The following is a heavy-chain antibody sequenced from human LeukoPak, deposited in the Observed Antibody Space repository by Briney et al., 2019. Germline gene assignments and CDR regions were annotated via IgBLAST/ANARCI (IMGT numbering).Heavy chain of an antibody. CDR1: GFTFDDYA. CDR3: AKSPKDSGYYEPIDY. CDR2: ISRNSGSI. V-gene: IGHV3-9*01. Sequence: PGGSLRLSCAASGFTFDDYAMHWVRQAPGKGLEWVSGISRNSGSIDYADSVKGRFTISRDNAKNSLYLQMNSLRAEDTALYYCAKSPKDSGYYEPIDYWGQGTLVTVSS. D-gene: IGHD3-22*01. J-gene: IGHJ4*02.